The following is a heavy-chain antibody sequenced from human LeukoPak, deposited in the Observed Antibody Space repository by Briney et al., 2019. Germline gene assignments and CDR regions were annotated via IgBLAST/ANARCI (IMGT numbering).Heavy chain of an antibody. CDR3: ARDHRYFDWLLSYYFDY. J-gene: IGHJ4*02. V-gene: IGHV1-3*01. CDR2: INAGNGNT. CDR1: GYTFTSYA. D-gene: IGHD3-9*01. Sequence: ASVKVSCKASGYTFTSYAMHWVRQAPGQRLEWMGWINAGNGNTKYSQKLQGRVTMTTDTSTSTAYMELRSLRSDDTAVYYCARDHRYFDWLLSYYFDYWGQGTLVTVSS.